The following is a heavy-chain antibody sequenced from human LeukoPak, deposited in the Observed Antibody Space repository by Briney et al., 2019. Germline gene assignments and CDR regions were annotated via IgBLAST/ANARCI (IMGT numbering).Heavy chain of an antibody. CDR2: IADDGSNK. J-gene: IGHJ4*02. D-gene: IGHD5-18*01. CDR1: GFTFSSYA. Sequence: GGSLRLSCAASGFTFSSYAMHWVRQAPGKGLKWVAVIADDGSNKYYADSVKGRFTISRDNSNNTLYLQMNSLRAEDTALYYCARGLGYSYGYGIDYWGQGTLVTVSS. CDR3: ARGLGYSYGYGIDY. V-gene: IGHV3-30*04.